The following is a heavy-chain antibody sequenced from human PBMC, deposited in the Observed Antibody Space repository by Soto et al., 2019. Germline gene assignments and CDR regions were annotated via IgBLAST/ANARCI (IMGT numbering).Heavy chain of an antibody. CDR3: ASSVAAAAYYYGMDV. D-gene: IGHD6-13*01. V-gene: IGHV1-69*06. Sequence: SGKVCCKASGGTFSRYAISWVRQAPGQGLEWMGGIIPIFGTANYAQKFQGRVTITADKSTSTAYMELSSLRSEDTAVYYCASSVAAAAYYYGMDVWGQGTTVTV. CDR1: GGTFSRYA. J-gene: IGHJ6*02. CDR2: IIPIFGTA.